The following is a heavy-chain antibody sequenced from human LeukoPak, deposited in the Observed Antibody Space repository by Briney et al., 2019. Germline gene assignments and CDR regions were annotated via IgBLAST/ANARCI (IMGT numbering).Heavy chain of an antibody. CDR3: ARGPLYYDFWSGQGRYYYYMDV. J-gene: IGHJ6*03. D-gene: IGHD3-3*01. Sequence: SETLSLTCAVYGGSFSGYYRSWIRQPPGKGLEWIGEINHSGSTNYNPSLKSRVTISVDTSKNQFSLKLSSVPAADTAVYYCARGPLYYDFWSGQGRYYYYMDVWGKGTTVTVSS. CDR2: INHSGST. V-gene: IGHV4-34*01. CDR1: GGSFSGYY.